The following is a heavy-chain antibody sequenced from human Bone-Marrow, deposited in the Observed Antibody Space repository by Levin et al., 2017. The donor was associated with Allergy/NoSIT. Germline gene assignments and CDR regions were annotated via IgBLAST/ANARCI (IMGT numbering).Heavy chain of an antibody. CDR2: IYSDGNT. J-gene: IGHJ4*02. D-gene: IGHD3-10*01. CDR3: ARDSLHFGSGKVHDD. V-gene: IGHV3-66*01. CDR1: GFTVNAHY. Sequence: GGSLRLSCAASGFTVNAHYMSWVRQTPGKGLDWVSSIYSDGNTYYADSVKGRFTISRGNSDNTLYLQMNSLRTEDTAVYYCARDSLHFGSGKVHDDWGQGTLVTVSS.